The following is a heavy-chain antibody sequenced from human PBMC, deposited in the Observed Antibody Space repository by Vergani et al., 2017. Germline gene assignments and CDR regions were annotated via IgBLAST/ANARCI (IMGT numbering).Heavy chain of an antibody. CDR3: ARVVYCSSTSCYWGYYYYYYMDV. D-gene: IGHD2-2*01. Sequence: QVQLVQSGAEVKKPGASVKVSCKASGYTFTSYGISWVRQAPGQGLEWMGWISAYNGNTNYAQKLQGRVTMTTDTSTSTAYMELRSLRSDDTAVYYWARVVYCSSTSCYWGYYYYYYMDVWGKGTTVTVSS. V-gene: IGHV1-18*01. CDR2: ISAYNGNT. J-gene: IGHJ6*03. CDR1: GYTFTSYG.